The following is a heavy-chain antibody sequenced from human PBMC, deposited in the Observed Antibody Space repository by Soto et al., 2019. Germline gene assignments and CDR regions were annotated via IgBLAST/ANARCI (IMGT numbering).Heavy chain of an antibody. CDR3: AATKRFLEWLSTLAAFDI. CDR2: IYYSGST. V-gene: IGHV4-31*03. J-gene: IGHJ3*02. CDR1: GGSISSGGYY. D-gene: IGHD3-3*01. Sequence: PSETLSLTCTVSGGSISSGGYYWSWIRQHPGKGLEWIGYIYYSGSTYYNPSLKSRVTISVDTSKNQFSLKLSSVTAADTAVYYCAATKRFLEWLSTLAAFDIWGQGTMVTV.